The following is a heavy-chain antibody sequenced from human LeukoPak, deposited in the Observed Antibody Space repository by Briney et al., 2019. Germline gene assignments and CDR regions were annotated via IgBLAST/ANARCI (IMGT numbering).Heavy chain of an antibody. CDR2: ISGSGDTT. D-gene: IGHD4-17*01. V-gene: IGHV3-23*01. J-gene: IGHJ4*02. CDR3: AKELTTERTPGVDS. CDR1: GFTFSSYS. Sequence: SGGSLGLSCTASGFTFSSYSMSWVRQGPGTGLEWVSAISGSGDTTFYADSVKGRFTISRDNSKKTLYPQVNSLRAEDTAVYFCAKELTTERTPGVDSWGQGTLVTVSS.